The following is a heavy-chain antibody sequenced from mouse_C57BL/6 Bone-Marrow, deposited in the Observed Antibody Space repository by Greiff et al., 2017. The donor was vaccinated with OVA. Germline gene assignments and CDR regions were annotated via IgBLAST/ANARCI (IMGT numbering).Heavy chain of an antibody. Sequence: EVQLVESGPVLVKPGASVKMSCKASGYTFTDYYMNWVKQSHGKSLEWIGVINPYNGGTSYNQKFKGKATLTVDKSSSTAYMELNSLTSEDSAVYYCAISKGYAMDYWGQGTSVTVSS. V-gene: IGHV1-19*01. CDR3: AISKGYAMDY. J-gene: IGHJ4*01. CDR1: GYTFTDYY. CDR2: INPYNGGT. D-gene: IGHD2-5*01.